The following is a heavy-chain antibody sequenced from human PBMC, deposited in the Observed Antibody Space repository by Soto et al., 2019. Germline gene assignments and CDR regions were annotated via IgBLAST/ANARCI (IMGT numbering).Heavy chain of an antibody. CDR2: IKQDGSEK. J-gene: IGHJ3*02. D-gene: IGHD3-16*02. CDR3: ARDGAIGDYIWGSYRYLDAFDI. Sequence: GGSLRLSCAASGFTFSSYWMSWVRQAPGKGLEWVANIKQDGSEKYYVDSVKGRFTISRDNAKNSLYLQMNSLRAEDTAVYYCARDGAIGDYIWGSYRYLDAFDIWGQGTMVTVSS. V-gene: IGHV3-7*01. CDR1: GFTFSSYW.